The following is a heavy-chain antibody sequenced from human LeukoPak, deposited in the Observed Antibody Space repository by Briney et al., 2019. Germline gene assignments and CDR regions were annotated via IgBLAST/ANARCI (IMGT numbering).Heavy chain of an antibody. J-gene: IGHJ3*02. CDR2: ISAYNGNT. CDR1: GYTFTSYG. V-gene: IGHV1-18*01. Sequence: ASVKVSCKASGYTFTSYGISWVRQAPGQGLEWMGWISAYNGNTNYAQKLQGRVTMTTDTSTSTAYMELRSLRSDDTAVYYCARDQGPEYYDSNGYYYAFDIWGQGTMVTVSS. CDR3: ARDQGPEYYDSNGYYYAFDI. D-gene: IGHD3-22*01.